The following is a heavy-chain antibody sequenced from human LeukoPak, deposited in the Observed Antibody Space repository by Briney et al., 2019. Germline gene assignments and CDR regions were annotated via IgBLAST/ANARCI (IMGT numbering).Heavy chain of an antibody. Sequence: GGSLRHSCAASGFTFSSYAMSWVRQAPGKGLEWVSAISGSGGSTYYADSVKGRFTISRDNSKNTLYLQMNSLRAEDTAVYYCAKGRAKVVVTAKDYWGQGTLVTVSS. J-gene: IGHJ4*02. CDR1: GFTFSSYA. CDR3: AKGRAKVVVTAKDY. D-gene: IGHD2-21*02. CDR2: ISGSGGST. V-gene: IGHV3-23*01.